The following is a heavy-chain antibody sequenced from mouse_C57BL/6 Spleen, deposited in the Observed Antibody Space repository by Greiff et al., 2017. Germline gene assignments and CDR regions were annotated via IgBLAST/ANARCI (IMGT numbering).Heavy chain of an antibody. D-gene: IGHD1-1*01. CDR1: GYTFTSYW. CDR2: IDTNSGGT. J-gene: IGHJ3*01. V-gene: IGHV1-72*01. Sequence: QVQLQQPGAELVKPGASVKLSCKASGYTFTSYWMHWVKQRPGRGLEWIGRIDTNSGGTKYNEKFKSKATLTVDKPTSTAYMQLSSLTSEDSSVYYCASDGLAYWGQGTLVTVSA. CDR3: ASDGLAY.